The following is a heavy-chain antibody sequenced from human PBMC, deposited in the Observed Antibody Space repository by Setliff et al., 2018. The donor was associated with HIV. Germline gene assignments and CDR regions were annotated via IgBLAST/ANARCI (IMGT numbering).Heavy chain of an antibody. Sequence: SETLSLTCTVSGGSISSHYWSWIRQPPGKGLEWIGHIYTSGSTNYNPSLKSRVTISVDTSKNQFSLKLNSVTAADTAVYYCARNVGGLRSAVNWFDPWGQGTLVTVSS. CDR1: GGSISSHY. CDR3: ARNVGGLRSAVNWFDP. CDR2: IYTSGST. V-gene: IGHV4-4*08. D-gene: IGHD4-17*01. J-gene: IGHJ5*02.